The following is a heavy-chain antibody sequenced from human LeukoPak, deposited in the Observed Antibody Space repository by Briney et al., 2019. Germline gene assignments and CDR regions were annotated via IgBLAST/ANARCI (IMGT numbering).Heavy chain of an antibody. J-gene: IGHJ2*01. Sequence: PSETLSLTCTVSGGSISSYYWSWIRQPPGKGLEWIGYIYYTGSTNYNPSLKSRVTISVDTSKNQFSLKLSSVTAADTAVYYCARRGNYYDSSGYYHHWYFDLWGPGTLVTVSS. V-gene: IGHV4-59*08. D-gene: IGHD3-22*01. CDR1: GGSISSYY. CDR2: IYYTGST. CDR3: ARRGNYYDSSGYYHHWYFDL.